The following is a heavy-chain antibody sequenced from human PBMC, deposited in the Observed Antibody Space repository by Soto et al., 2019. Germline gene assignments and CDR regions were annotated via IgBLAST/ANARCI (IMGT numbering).Heavy chain of an antibody. V-gene: IGHV3-21*06. J-gene: IGHJ3*02. CDR2: IGASSSPI. CDR3: VRGGRGYTRDDVFDI. Sequence: EVQLVESGGGLVKPGGSLRLSCVDSGFTFSSYSMNWVRQAPGKGLEWVSSIGASSSPIFYADSVKGRLTITRDNAKNSLYLQMNSLRAEDTAVYYCVRGGRGYTRDDVFDIWGQGTMVTVSS. D-gene: IGHD2-2*02. CDR1: GFTFSSYS.